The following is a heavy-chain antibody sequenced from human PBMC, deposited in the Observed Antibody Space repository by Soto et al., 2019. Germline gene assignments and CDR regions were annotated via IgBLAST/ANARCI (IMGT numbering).Heavy chain of an antibody. J-gene: IGHJ4*02. CDR2: ISAYNGNT. CDR1: GYTLTSYG. Sequence: ASVKVSCKASGYTLTSYGISWVRQAPGQGLEWMGWISAYNGNTNYAQKLQGRVTMTTDTSTSTAYMELRSLRSDDTAVYYCARDLTVAGSLDYWGQGTLVTVSS. CDR3: ARDLTVAGSLDY. D-gene: IGHD6-19*01. V-gene: IGHV1-18*01.